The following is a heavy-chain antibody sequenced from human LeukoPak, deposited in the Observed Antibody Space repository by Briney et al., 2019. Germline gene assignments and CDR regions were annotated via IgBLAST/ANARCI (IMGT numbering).Heavy chain of an antibody. CDR3: AKGVSTRPLYYFDY. V-gene: IGHV3-23*01. Sequence: GGSLRLSCAASGFTFSSYSMNWVRQAPGKGLEWVSAISGSGGSTYYADSVKGRFTISRDNSKNTLYLQMNSLRVEDTALYFCAKGVSTRPLYYFDYWGQGTLVTVS. D-gene: IGHD6-6*01. CDR1: GFTFSSYS. CDR2: ISGSGGST. J-gene: IGHJ4*02.